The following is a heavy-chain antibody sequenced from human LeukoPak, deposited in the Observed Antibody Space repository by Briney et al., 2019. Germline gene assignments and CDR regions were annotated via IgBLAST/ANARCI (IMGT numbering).Heavy chain of an antibody. D-gene: IGHD2/OR15-2a*01. CDR2: IYCTGST. CDR3: ARHDPVGHFLRGMDV. J-gene: IGHJ6*02. Sequence: SETLSLTCAVSGGSISGYFWSWSRQPPGKGLEWIGYIYCTGSTIYNPSLRSRVTMSVDVSKNQFSLDLTSVTAADTAVYYCARHDPVGHFLRGMDVWGQGTTVTVSS. V-gene: IGHV4-59*08. CDR1: GGSISGYF.